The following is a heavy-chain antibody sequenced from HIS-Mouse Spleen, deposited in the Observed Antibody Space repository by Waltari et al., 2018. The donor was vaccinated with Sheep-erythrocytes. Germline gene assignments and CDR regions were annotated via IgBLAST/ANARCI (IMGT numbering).Heavy chain of an antibody. D-gene: IGHD3-10*01. J-gene: IGHJ4*02. CDR3: ARDRSNYFDY. V-gene: IGHV3-21*01. Sequence: EVQLVESGGGLVKPGGSLRLSCAASGFTFSSYSMNWVRQAPGKGVEWVSSISDSSSYIYYADSVKGRFTISRDNAKNSLYLQMNSLRAEDTAVYYCARDRSNYFDYWGQGTLVTVSS. CDR2: ISDSSSYI. CDR1: GFTFSSYS.